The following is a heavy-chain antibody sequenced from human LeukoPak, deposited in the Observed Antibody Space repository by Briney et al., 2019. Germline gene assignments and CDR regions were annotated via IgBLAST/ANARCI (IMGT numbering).Heavy chain of an antibody. Sequence: SETLSLTCTVSGGSISSYYWSWIRRPPGKGLEWIGYIYYSGSTNYNPSLKSRVTISVDTSKNQFSLKLSSVTAADTAVYYCARGNRRTVTIPTYNWFDPWGQGTLVTVSS. D-gene: IGHD4-11*01. CDR3: ARGNRRTVTIPTYNWFDP. CDR1: GGSISSYY. CDR2: IYYSGST. J-gene: IGHJ5*02. V-gene: IGHV4-59*01.